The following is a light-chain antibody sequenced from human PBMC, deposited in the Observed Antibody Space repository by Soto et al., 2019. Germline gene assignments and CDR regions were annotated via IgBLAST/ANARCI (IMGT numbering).Light chain of an antibody. CDR2: GAS. V-gene: IGKV3-15*01. CDR1: QSISSN. CDR3: QQYSHWPLT. Sequence: DILMTQSPATLSLSPGGRATLSCRASQSISSNLAWYQQKPGQAPRLLIYGASTRATGIPARFSGSGSATEFTLTISSLQSEDFAVYYCQQYSHWPLTFGGGTKVEIK. J-gene: IGKJ4*01.